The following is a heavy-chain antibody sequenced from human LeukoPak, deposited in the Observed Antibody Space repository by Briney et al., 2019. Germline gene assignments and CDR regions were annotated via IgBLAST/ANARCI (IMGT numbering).Heavy chain of an antibody. CDR3: ARHVRIPGCNPVFGYFDY. V-gene: IGHV4-39*01. CDR2: IYYSGST. D-gene: IGHD5-24*01. J-gene: IGHJ4*02. CDR1: GGSISSSTFY. Sequence: PSETLSLTCTVSGGSISSSTFYWGWIRQPPGKGLEWIGSIYYSGSTYYNPSLKSRVTISVDTSKNQFSLKLSSVTAADTAVYYCARHVRIPGCNPVFGYFDYWGQGTLVTVSS.